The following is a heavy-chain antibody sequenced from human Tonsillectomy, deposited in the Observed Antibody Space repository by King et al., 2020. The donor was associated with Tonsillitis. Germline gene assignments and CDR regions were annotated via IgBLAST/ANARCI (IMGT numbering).Heavy chain of an antibody. Sequence: QLVQSGGGVVQPGGSLRLSCAASGFTFSTYGMHWVRQAPGKGVEGVAFIRFDGSNKYYADSVKGRFTISRDNSKNTLYLQMNSLRAEDTAVYYCAKDSEEYGDYFYFDYWGQGTLVTVSS. CDR1: GFTFSTYG. J-gene: IGHJ4*02. D-gene: IGHD4-17*01. CDR3: AKDSEEYGDYFYFDY. V-gene: IGHV3-30*02. CDR2: IRFDGSNK.